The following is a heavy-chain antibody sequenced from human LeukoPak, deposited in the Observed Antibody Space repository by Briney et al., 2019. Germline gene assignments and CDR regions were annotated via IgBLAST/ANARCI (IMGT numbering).Heavy chain of an antibody. CDR2: IIPSFGTA. CDR3: ARGELPYYYDGSGYYALNY. D-gene: IGHD3-22*01. J-gene: IGHJ4*02. CDR1: GGTFSSYA. V-gene: IGHV1-69*13. Sequence: VASVKVSRKASGGTFSSYAISWVRQAPGQGLEWMGGIIPSFGTANYAQKFQGRVTITADESTSTAYMELSSLRSEDTAVYYCARGELPYYYDGSGYYALNYWGQGTLVTVSS.